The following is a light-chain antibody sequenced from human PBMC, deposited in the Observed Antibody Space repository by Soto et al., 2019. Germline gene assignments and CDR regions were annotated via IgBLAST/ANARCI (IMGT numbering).Light chain of an antibody. CDR3: MQHLENCRP. CDR1: ARLLHKNGYNY. V-gene: IGKV2-28*01. CDR2: LGS. Sequence: DLVMTQSPLSLSVTPGEAASISFMSSARLLHKNGYNYVDWYMQKPGQSPQLLIYLGSNRASGVPDRFSGSGSDTYFTLEISRVEADDVGVYYCMQHLENCRPFGQGTKVAIK. J-gene: IGKJ1*01.